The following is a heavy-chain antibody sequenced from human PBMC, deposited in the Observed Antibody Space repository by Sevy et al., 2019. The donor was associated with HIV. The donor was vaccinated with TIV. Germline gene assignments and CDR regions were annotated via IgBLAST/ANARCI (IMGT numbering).Heavy chain of an antibody. J-gene: IGHJ4*02. CDR3: AKDWSLAGIFPDGNDY. D-gene: IGHD6-19*01. CDR1: GFTFSSYA. V-gene: IGHV3-23*01. CDR2: ISGSGGST. Sequence: GGSLRLSCAASGFTFSSYAMSWVRQAPGKGLEWVSAISGSGGSTYYADSVKGRFTISRDNSKNTLYLQMNSLRAEDTAVYYCAKDWSLAGIFPDGNDYWGQRTLVTVSS.